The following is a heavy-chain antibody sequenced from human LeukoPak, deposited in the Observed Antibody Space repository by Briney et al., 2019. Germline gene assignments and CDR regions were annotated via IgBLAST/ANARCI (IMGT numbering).Heavy chain of an antibody. CDR3: ARSQQLGYYYYYMDV. CDR2: INPSGGST. D-gene: IGHD6-13*01. Sequence: ASVKVSCKASGYTFTSYYMHWVRQAPGQGLEWMGIINPSGGSTSYAQKFQGRVTMTRDMSTSTVYMELSSLRSEDTAVYYCARSQQLGYYYYYMDVWGRGTTVTISS. V-gene: IGHV1-46*01. CDR1: GYTFTSYY. J-gene: IGHJ6*03.